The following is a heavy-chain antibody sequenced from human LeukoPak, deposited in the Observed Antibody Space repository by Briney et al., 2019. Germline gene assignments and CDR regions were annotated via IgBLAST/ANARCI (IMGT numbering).Heavy chain of an antibody. V-gene: IGHV3-21*04. CDR3: AKDSIAAAGDLGGA. CDR2: ISSSSSYI. Sequence: PGGSLRLSCAASGFTFSSYSMNWVRQAPGKGLEWVSSISSSSSYIYYADSVKGRFTISRDNAKNSLYLQMNSLRAEDTALYYCAKDSIAAAGDLGGAWGQGTLVTVSS. J-gene: IGHJ5*02. CDR1: GFTFSSYS. D-gene: IGHD6-13*01.